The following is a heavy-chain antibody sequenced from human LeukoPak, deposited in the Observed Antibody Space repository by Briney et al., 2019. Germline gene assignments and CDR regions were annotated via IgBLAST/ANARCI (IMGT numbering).Heavy chain of an antibody. J-gene: IGHJ5*02. CDR2: IYYSGST. Sequence: SETLSLTCTVSGGSIGSYYWSWIRQPPGKGLEWIGYIYYSGSTNYNPSLKSRVTISVDTSKNQFSLKLSSVTAADTAVYYCARDLAGTTGTTLRENHWFDPWGQGTLVTVSS. D-gene: IGHD1-1*01. V-gene: IGHV4-59*01. CDR3: ARDLAGTTGTTLRENHWFDP. CDR1: GGSIGSYY.